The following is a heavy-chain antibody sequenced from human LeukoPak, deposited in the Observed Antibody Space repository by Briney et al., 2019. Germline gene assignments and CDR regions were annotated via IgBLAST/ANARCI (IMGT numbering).Heavy chain of an antibody. CDR3: ASAYGDY. V-gene: IGHV4-34*01. J-gene: IGHJ4*02. CDR1: GGSFSGYY. D-gene: IGHD4-17*01. CDR2: INHSGST. Sequence: PSETLSLTCAVYGGSFSGYYWSWIRQPPGKGLEWIGEINHSGSTNYNPSLKSRVTISVDTSKNQFSLKLSSVTAADMAVYYCASAYGDYWGQGTLVTVSS.